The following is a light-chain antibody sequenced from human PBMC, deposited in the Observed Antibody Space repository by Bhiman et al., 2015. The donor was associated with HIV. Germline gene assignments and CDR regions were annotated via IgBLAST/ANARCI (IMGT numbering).Light chain of an antibody. V-gene: IGLV3-1*01. Sequence: SYEVTQPPSVSVSPGQTASITCSGDKLGDKYTCWYQQKPGQSPVLVIYEDTKRPSGIPERFSGSNSGNTATLTISGTQAMDEADYYCQAWDSSTPGVFGGGTKLTV. CDR1: KLGDKY. J-gene: IGLJ2*01. CDR2: EDT. CDR3: QAWDSSTPGV.